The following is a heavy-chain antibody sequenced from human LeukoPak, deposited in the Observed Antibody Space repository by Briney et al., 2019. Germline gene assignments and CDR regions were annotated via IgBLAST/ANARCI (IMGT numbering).Heavy chain of an antibody. CDR2: IYPGDSDT. Sequence: GESLKISCKGSGYSFTSYWIGWVRQMPGKGLEWMGIIYPGDSDTRYSPSFQGQVTISADKSISTAYLQWSSLKASDTAMYYCARLRGSMVAAAGTNSDYWGQGTLVTVSS. CDR3: ARLRGSMVAAAGTNSDY. J-gene: IGHJ4*02. D-gene: IGHD6-13*01. V-gene: IGHV5-51*01. CDR1: GYSFTSYW.